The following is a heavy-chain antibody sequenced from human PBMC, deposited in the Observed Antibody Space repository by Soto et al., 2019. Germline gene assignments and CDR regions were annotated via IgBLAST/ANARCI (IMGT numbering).Heavy chain of an antibody. Sequence: QVQLVESGGGVVQPGRSLRSSCEASGFPLGSFGLPWVPRAPGKGLGGVPFIPYVGSNTYYADSVKGRFTISRDNSKNTLYLQMNSLRAEDTSVYYCAKEGGLSGSYYISSSYYFDYWGQGTLVTVSS. J-gene: IGHJ4*02. V-gene: IGHV3-30*18. CDR1: GFPLGSFG. CDR2: IPYVGSNT. D-gene: IGHD1-26*01. CDR3: AKEGGLSGSYYISSSYYFDY.